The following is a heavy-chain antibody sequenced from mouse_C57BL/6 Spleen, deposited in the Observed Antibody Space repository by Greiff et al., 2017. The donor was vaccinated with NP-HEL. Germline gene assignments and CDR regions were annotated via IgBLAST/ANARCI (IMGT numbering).Heavy chain of an antibody. Sequence: QVQLQQSGAELVRPGASVTLSCKASGYKFTDYEMHWVKQTPVHGLEWIGAIDPETGGTAYDQKFKGKAILTADKSSSTAYMELRSLTSEDSAVYYSTRGRRLAYWGQGTPLTVSS. CDR2: IDPETGGT. J-gene: IGHJ2*01. CDR1: GYKFTDYE. V-gene: IGHV1-15*01. CDR3: TRGRRLAY.